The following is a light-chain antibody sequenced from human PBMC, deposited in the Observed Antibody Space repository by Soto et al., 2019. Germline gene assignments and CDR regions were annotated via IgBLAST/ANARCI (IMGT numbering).Light chain of an antibody. CDR1: QSVLYSSNNQNY. CDR2: WAS. V-gene: IGKV4-1*01. J-gene: IGKJ1*01. Sequence: DIVMTQSPDSLAVSLGERATINCKSSQSVLYSSNNQNYLAWYQQKPGQPPKLLIYWASTREPGVPDRFSGSGSGTDFTLTISSLQAEDVAVYYCQQYYRTPPAFGQGTKVDIK. CDR3: QQYYRTPPA.